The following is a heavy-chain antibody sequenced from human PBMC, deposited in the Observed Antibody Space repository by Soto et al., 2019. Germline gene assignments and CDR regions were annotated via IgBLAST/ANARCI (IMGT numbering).Heavy chain of an antibody. V-gene: IGHV4-31*03. J-gene: IGHJ5*02. Sequence: PSETLSLTCTVSGDSVSSGGYCWNWIRQHPGRGLEWLGYIYDSETTYYNPSLESRLSISVDASKNQFSLKVTSVTPADTAVYYCARKKKWFDPWGQGTLVTVSS. CDR2: IYDSETT. CDR1: GDSVSSGGYC. CDR3: ARKKKWFDP.